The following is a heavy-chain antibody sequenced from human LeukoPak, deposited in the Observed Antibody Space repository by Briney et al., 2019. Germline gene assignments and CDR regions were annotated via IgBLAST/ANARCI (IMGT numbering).Heavy chain of an antibody. CDR3: ARGTSTVGATTKSEAFDI. CDR2: INTDGSST. V-gene: IGHV3-74*01. Sequence: PGGSLRLSCAASGFTFSSYWMHWVRQAPGKGLVWVSRINTDGSSTSYADSVKGRFTISRDNAKNTLYLQMNSLRAEDTAVYYCARGTSTVGATTKSEAFDIWGQGTMVTVSS. J-gene: IGHJ3*02. D-gene: IGHD1-26*01. CDR1: GFTFSSYW.